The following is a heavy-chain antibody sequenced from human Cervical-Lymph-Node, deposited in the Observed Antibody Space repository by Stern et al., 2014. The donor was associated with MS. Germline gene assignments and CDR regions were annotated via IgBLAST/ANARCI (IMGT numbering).Heavy chain of an antibody. Sequence: VQLLESGPGLVKPSETLSLTCTVSGGSMSNYYWSWIRQPPGKGLEWIGYIYYTGRTTYNPSLNSRVTVSVDTSKNQFSLKLSSVTAADTAVYYCARWVRTGHYYFDYWGQGTPVTVSS. D-gene: IGHD3/OR15-3a*01. CDR1: GGSMSNYY. CDR3: ARWVRTGHYYFDY. CDR2: IYYTGRT. V-gene: IGHV4-59*01. J-gene: IGHJ4*02.